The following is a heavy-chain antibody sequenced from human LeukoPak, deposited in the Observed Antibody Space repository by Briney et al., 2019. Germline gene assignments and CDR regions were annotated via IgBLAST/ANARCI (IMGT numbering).Heavy chain of an antibody. Sequence: SHTLSLTCTVSGGSISRGGYYWSWIRQHPGKGLEWIGYIYYSGSTYYNPSLKSRVTISVDTSKNQFSLKLSSVTAADTAVYYCARGGFDGSLGYWGQGTLVTVSS. V-gene: IGHV4-31*03. CDR1: GGSISRGGYY. CDR2: IYYSGST. CDR3: ARGGFDGSLGY. J-gene: IGHJ4*02. D-gene: IGHD3-9*01.